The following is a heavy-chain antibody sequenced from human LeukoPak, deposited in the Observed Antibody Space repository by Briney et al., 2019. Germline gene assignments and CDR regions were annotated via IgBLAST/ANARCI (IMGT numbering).Heavy chain of an antibody. J-gene: IGHJ4*02. CDR2: INHSGST. CDR3: ARALLAAFPSSGWYLRSHPTDY. Sequence: SETLSLTCAVYGGSFSGYYWSWIRQPPGKGLEWIGEINHSGSTYYNPSLKSRVTISVDTSKNQFSLKLSSVTAADTAVYYCARALLAAFPSSGWYLRSHPTDYWGQGTLVTVSS. V-gene: IGHV4-34*01. D-gene: IGHD6-19*01. CDR1: GGSFSGYY.